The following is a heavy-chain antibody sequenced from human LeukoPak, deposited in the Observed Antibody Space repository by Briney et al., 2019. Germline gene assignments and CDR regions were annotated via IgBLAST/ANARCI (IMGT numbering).Heavy chain of an antibody. Sequence: HPGGSLRLSCAASGFTFSSYAMSWVRQAPGKGLEWVSVISGSGGSTYYADSVKGRFTISRDNSKNTLYLQMNSLRAEDTAVYYCTKRQTDSSGYYVTPPFDYWGQGTLVTVSS. CDR3: TKRQTDSSGYYVTPPFDY. J-gene: IGHJ4*02. CDR2: ISGSGGST. D-gene: IGHD3-22*01. CDR1: GFTFSSYA. V-gene: IGHV3-23*01.